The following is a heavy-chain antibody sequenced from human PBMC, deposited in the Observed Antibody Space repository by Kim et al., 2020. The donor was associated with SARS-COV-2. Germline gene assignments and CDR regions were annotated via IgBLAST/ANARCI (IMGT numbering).Heavy chain of an antibody. J-gene: IGHJ4*02. CDR3: ARMEVLLWFGELSEKWDFEERDD. Sequence: GGSLRLSCAASGFTFSSYAMHWVRQAPGKGLEWVAVISYDGSNKYYADSVKGRFTISRDNSKNTLYLQMNSLRAEDTAVYYCARMEVLLWFGELSEKWDFEERDDWGQGTLVTVSS. CDR1: GFTFSSYA. CDR2: ISYDGSNK. V-gene: IGHV3-30*04. D-gene: IGHD3-10*01.